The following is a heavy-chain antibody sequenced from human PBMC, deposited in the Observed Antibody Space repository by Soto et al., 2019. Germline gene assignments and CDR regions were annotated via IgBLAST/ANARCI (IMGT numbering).Heavy chain of an antibody. D-gene: IGHD5-12*01. CDR2: ISPVIGTT. J-gene: IGHJ5*02. CDR3: ARDYSGYDPALNRFDP. V-gene: IGHV1-69*06. Sequence: SVKVSCKASGDIFDNYAISWVRQAPGQGLEWLGGISPVIGTTHYPQIFQGRLTITPDRPTMTTYMELSGLKSEDTAIYFCARDYSGYDPALNRFDPWGQGTLVTVSS. CDR1: GDIFDNYA.